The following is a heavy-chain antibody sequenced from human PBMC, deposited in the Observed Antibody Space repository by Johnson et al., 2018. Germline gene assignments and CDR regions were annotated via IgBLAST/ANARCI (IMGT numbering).Heavy chain of an antibody. D-gene: IGHD5/OR15-5a*01. V-gene: IGHV1-69*01. CDR2: IIPIFGTA. J-gene: IGHJ3*02. CDR1: GGTFSTYA. Sequence: QVQLVESGAEVKKPGSSVKVSCKASGGTFSTYAISWVRQAPGQGLEWMGGIIPIFGTAHYAPKFQGRVTSTADDSTRTAYMELSSLRSEDPAVYYWARAPPTSTMPFDAFDIWGQGTMVTVSS. CDR3: ARAPPTSTMPFDAFDI.